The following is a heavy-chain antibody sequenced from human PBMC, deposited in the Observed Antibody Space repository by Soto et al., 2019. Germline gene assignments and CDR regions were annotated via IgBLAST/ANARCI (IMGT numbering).Heavy chain of an antibody. CDR1: GGTFSSYA. CDR3: ARDTSGFWSGFYTGIHYDYYSYGMDV. D-gene: IGHD3-3*01. CDR2: IIPIFGTA. J-gene: IGHJ6*02. V-gene: IGHV1-69*13. Sequence: ASVKVSCKASGGTFSSYASSGVRQAPGQGLEWMGGIIPIFGTANYAQKFQGRVTITADESTSTAYMELSSLRSEDTAVYYCARDTSGFWSGFYTGIHYDYYSYGMDVWGQGTTVTVSS.